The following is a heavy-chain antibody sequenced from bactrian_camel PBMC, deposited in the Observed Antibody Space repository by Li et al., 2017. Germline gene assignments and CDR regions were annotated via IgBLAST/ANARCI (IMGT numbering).Heavy chain of an antibody. CDR3: TTLRYALDFAY. CDR1: GYRSDEYC. J-gene: IGHJ6*01. CDR2: VGNDGST. D-gene: IGHD1*01. Sequence: HVQLVESGGGSVEAGGSLRLSCVVSGYRSDEYCMAWFRQAPGKQREGIAAVGNDGSTSYEGSVKDRFTISADNAKNTVYLQMNSLKSEDTALYYCTTLRYALDFAYWGQGTQVTVS. V-gene: IGHV3S63*01.